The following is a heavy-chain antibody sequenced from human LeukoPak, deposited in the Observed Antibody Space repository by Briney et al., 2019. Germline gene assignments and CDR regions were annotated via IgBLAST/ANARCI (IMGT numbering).Heavy chain of an antibody. CDR1: GFTFNSYW. CDR2: VKQDGSEK. Sequence: GGSLRLSCAASGFTFNSYWMSWVRQAPGKGLEWVANVKQDGSEKYYVDSVKGRFTISRDNAKNSLYLQMNSLRAEDTAVYYCARFHGGYGYWGQGTLVTVSS. D-gene: IGHD6-13*01. J-gene: IGHJ4*02. V-gene: IGHV3-7*01. CDR3: ARFHGGYGY.